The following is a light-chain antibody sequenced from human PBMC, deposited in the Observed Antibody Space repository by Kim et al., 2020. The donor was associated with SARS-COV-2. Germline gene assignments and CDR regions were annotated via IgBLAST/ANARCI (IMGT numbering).Light chain of an antibody. Sequence: AIRITQSPSSLSASTGDTVTISCRASQDISAYLAWYQQKPGKAPKLLIYASSTLQSGVPSRFSGSGSGTDFTLTISCLQSEDFVTYFCQQYYDYPLTFGGGTKVEIK. CDR2: ASS. CDR3: QQYYDYPLT. CDR1: QDISAY. V-gene: IGKV1-8*01. J-gene: IGKJ4*01.